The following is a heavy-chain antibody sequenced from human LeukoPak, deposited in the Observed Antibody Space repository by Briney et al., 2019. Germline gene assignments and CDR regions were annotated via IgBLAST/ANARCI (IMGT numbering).Heavy chain of an antibody. V-gene: IGHV4-4*07. Sequence: SETLSLTCTVSGGSIGSYYWSWIRQPAGKGLEWIGRIYTSGSTNYNPSLKSRVTMSVDTSKNQFSLKLSSVTAADTAVYYCARDSPYNWNDVNYFDYWGQGTLVTVSS. D-gene: IGHD1-20*01. J-gene: IGHJ4*02. CDR1: GGSIGSYY. CDR2: IYTSGST. CDR3: ARDSPYNWNDVNYFDY.